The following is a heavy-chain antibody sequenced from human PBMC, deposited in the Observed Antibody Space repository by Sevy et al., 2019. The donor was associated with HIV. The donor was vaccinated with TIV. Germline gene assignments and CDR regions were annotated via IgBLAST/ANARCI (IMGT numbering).Heavy chain of an antibody. CDR3: ARDCSSSNCLWGLDV. V-gene: IGHV3-7*03. J-gene: IGHJ6*02. D-gene: IGHD2-2*01. CDR1: GFTFSTYW. Sequence: GGSLRLSCAASGFTFSTYWMSWVRQAPGRGLEWVANIKKDGSEKYYVDYVKGRFTISRDNAKNSLYLQMNSLRVEDTAVYYCARDCSSSNCLWGLDVWGQGTSVTVSS. CDR2: IKKDGSEK.